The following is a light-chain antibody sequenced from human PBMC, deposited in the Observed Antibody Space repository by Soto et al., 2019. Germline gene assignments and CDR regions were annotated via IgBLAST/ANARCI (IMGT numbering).Light chain of an antibody. V-gene: IGLV2-14*01. Sequence: QSALTQPASVSGSPGQSITISFAGTSSDVGAYNYVSWYQQHPGKAPKLVIYEVGDRPSGVSNRFSGSTSGNTASLTISGLQAEDEADYYCSSYTSSTTQVFGGGTQLTVL. J-gene: IGLJ3*02. CDR2: EVG. CDR3: SSYTSSTTQV. CDR1: SSDVGAYNY.